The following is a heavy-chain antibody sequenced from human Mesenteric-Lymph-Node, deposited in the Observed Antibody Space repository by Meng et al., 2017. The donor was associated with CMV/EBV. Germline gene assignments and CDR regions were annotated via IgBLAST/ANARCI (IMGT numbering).Heavy chain of an antibody. CDR2: INHSGST. CDR1: GGSFSGYY. V-gene: IGHV4-34*01. J-gene: IGHJ5*02. D-gene: IGHD2-2*01. CDR3: ARGGRGRYCSSTSCYSPYNWIDP. Sequence: SETLSLTCAVYGGSFSGYYWSWIRRPPGKGLEWIGEINHSGSTNYNPSLKSRVTITVDTTKNQFSLKLTSVNAADTAVYYCARGGRGRYCSSTSCYSPYNWIDPWGQGTMVTVSS.